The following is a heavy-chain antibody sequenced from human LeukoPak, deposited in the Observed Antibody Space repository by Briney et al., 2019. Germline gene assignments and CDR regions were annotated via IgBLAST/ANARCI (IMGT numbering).Heavy chain of an antibody. CDR2: ISYDGSNK. D-gene: IGHD6-6*01. CDR1: GFTFSSYG. Sequence: PGGSLRLSCAASGFTFSSYGMHWVRQAPGKGLKWVAVISYDGSNKYYADSVKGRFTISRDNSKNTLYLQMNSLRAEDTAVYYCAKDRSSSSELDAFDIWGQGTMVTVSS. V-gene: IGHV3-30*18. J-gene: IGHJ3*02. CDR3: AKDRSSSSELDAFDI.